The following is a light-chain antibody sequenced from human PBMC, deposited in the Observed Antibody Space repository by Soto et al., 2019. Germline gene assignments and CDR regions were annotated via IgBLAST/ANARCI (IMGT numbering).Light chain of an antibody. CDR2: GAS. V-gene: IGKV3-20*01. Sequence: EIVLTQSPGTLSLSPGERATLSCRASQSVATNYLAWYQQRPGQAPRLLIYGASSRATGIPDRFSGSGSGTDFTLTISRLEPEAFAVYYCQQYGTSPKFGQGTKVDIK. CDR1: QSVATNY. J-gene: IGKJ1*01. CDR3: QQYGTSPK.